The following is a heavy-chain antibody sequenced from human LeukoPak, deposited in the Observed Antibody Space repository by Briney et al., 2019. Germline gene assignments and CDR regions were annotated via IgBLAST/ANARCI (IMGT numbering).Heavy chain of an antibody. CDR3: ARGPPGVRNNWFDP. CDR2: INHSGST. Sequence: SETLSLTCAVYGGSFSGYYWSWIRQPPGKGLEWIGEINHSGSTNYNPSLKSRVTISVDTSKNQFSLKLSSVTAADTAVYYCARGPPGVRNNWFDPWGQGTLVTVSS. D-gene: IGHD2-8*01. J-gene: IGHJ5*02. CDR1: GGSFSGYY. V-gene: IGHV4-34*01.